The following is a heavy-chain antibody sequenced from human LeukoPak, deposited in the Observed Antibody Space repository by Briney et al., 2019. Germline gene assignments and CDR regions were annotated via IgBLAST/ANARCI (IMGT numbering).Heavy chain of an antibody. CDR2: ISSNGGST. D-gene: IGHD4-23*01. CDR3: AREGHYGGNYFDY. J-gene: IGHJ4*02. V-gene: IGHV3-64*01. Sequence: PGGSLRLSCAASGFTFSSYAMHWVRQAPGKGLEYVSAISSNGGSTYYANSVKGRFTISRDNSKNTLYLQMGSLRAEDMAVYYCAREGHYGGNYFDYWGQGTLVTVSS. CDR1: GFTFSSYA.